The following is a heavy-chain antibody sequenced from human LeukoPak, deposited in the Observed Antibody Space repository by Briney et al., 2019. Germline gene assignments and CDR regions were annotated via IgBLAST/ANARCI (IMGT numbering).Heavy chain of an antibody. V-gene: IGHV4-34*01. CDR2: INHSGST. CDR1: GGSFSGYY. CDR3: ARGPXXXXXXXXXDXYYYXYMDV. J-gene: IGHJ6*03. Sequence: PSETLSLTCAVYGGSFSGYYWSWTRQPPGKGLEWIGEINHSGSTNYNPSLKSRVTISVDTSKNQFSLKLSSVTAADTAVYYCARGPXXXXXXXXXDXYYYXYMDVWGKGTTVTVSS.